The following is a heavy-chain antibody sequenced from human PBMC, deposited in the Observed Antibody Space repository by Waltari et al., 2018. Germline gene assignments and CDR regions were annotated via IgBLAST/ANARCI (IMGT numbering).Heavy chain of an antibody. CDR3: ARVAQPADSYYYYMDV. V-gene: IGHV4-38-2*02. J-gene: IGHJ6*03. CDR2: IYHSGST. D-gene: IGHD2-2*01. Sequence: QVQLQESGPGLVKPSETLSLTCPVSGYSIISGYYWGWIRQPPGKGLEWIGTIYHSGSTYYNPSLKSRVTTSVDTSKNQFSLRLSSVTAADTAVYYCARVAQPADSYYYYMDVWGKGTTVTISS. CDR1: GYSIISGYY.